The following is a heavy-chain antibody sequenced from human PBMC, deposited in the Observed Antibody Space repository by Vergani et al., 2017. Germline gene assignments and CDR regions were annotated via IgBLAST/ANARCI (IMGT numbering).Heavy chain of an antibody. CDR3: AKASSGTNYYDSSGYYY. Sequence: EVQLLESGGGLVQPGGSLRLSCAASGLTFSSYAMSWVRQAPGKGLEWVSAISGSGGSTYYADSVKGRFTISRDNSKNTLYLQMNSLRAEDTAVYYCAKASSGTNYYDSSGYYYWGQGTLVTVSS. CDR2: ISGSGGST. D-gene: IGHD3-22*01. J-gene: IGHJ4*02. CDR1: GLTFSSYA. V-gene: IGHV3-23*01.